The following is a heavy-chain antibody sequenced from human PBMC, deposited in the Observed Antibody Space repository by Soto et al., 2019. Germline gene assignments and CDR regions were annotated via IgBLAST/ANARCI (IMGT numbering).Heavy chain of an antibody. J-gene: IGHJ5*02. CDR2: IYYSGST. CDR3: ARVILWFGEQRGWFDP. CDR1: GGSISSGDYY. V-gene: IGHV4-30-4*01. D-gene: IGHD3-10*01. Sequence: SETLSLTCTVSGGSISSGDYYWSWIRQPPGKGLEWIGYIYYSGSTYYNPSLKSRVTISVDTSKNQFSLKLSSVTAADTAVYYGARVILWFGEQRGWFDPWGQGTLVTVSS.